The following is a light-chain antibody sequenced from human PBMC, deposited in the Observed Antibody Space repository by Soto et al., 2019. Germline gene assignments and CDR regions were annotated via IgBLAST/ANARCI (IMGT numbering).Light chain of an antibody. J-gene: IGKJ1*01. CDR2: TTS. CDR1: QDIGIY. V-gene: IGKV1-27*01. Sequence: DIQMTQSPSSLSASVGDRVTITCRASQDIGIYLAWYQQKSGRVPKLLIYTTSTLHSGVPSRFSGSGSGTEFTLTISSLQPEDVATYFCQINVGAPRTFGPGTKVDIK. CDR3: QINVGAPRT.